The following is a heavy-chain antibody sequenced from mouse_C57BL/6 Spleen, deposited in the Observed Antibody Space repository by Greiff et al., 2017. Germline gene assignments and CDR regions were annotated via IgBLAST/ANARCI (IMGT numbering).Heavy chain of an antibody. CDR2: IDPSDSYT. J-gene: IGHJ1*03. CDR3: ATNPGPFWYFDV. D-gene: IGHD4-1*01. CDR1: GYTFTSYW. Sequence: QVQLKQPGAELVKPGASVKLSCKASGYTFTSYWMQWVKQRPGQGLEWIGEIDPSDSYTNYNQKFKGKATLTVDTSSSTAYMQLSSLTAEDSAVYYCATNPGPFWYFDVWGTGTTVTVSS. V-gene: IGHV1-50*01.